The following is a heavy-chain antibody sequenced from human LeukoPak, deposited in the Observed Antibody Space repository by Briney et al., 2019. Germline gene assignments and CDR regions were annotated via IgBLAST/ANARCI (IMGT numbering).Heavy chain of an antibody. CDR1: GGSFSGYY. V-gene: IGHV4-34*01. CDR3: ARGRVLLWFGERNWFDP. J-gene: IGHJ5*02. CDR2: INHSGST. D-gene: IGHD3-10*01. Sequence: SETLSLTCAVYGGSFSGYYWSWIRQPPGEGLEWIGEINHSGSTNYNPSLKSRVTISVDTSKNQFSLKLSSVTAADTAVYYCARGRVLLWFGERNWFDPWGQGTLVTVSS.